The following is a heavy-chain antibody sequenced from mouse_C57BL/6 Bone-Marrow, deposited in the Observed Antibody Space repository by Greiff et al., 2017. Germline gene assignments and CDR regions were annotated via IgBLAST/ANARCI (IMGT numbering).Heavy chain of an antibody. CDR2: GQGLEWIG. J-gene: IGHJ3*01. D-gene: IGHD1-1*01. CDR1: YTFSRRVH. Sequence: VKLMESGPELARPWASVKISCQAFYTFSRRVHFAIRDTNYWMQWVKQRPGQGLEWIGAIYPGNGDTSYNQKFKGKATLTADKSSSTAYMQLSSLTSEDSAVYYCAWGAFYGSSSFAYWGQGTLVTVSA. CDR3: SEDSAVYYCAWGAFYGSSSFAY. V-gene: IGHV1-87*01.